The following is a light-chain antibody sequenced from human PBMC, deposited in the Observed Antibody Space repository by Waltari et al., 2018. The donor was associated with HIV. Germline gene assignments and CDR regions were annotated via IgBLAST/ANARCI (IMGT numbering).Light chain of an antibody. Sequence: PGERATLSCRASQSVSTYLAWYQQKPGQAPRLLIYDAFYRAAGIPARFSGSGSGTDFTLTISNLEPEDSAVYYCQQRSNWPPGSTFGQGTKLEI. CDR2: DAF. V-gene: IGKV3-11*01. CDR3: QQRSNWPPGST. CDR1: QSVSTY. J-gene: IGKJ2*01.